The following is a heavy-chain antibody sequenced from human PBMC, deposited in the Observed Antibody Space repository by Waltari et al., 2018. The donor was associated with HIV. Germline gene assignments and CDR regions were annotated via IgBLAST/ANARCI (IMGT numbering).Heavy chain of an antibody. J-gene: IGHJ5*02. Sequence: EVQLVESGGGLVQPGGSLRLTCEASGFVSSSYWLNWVRQGPGKGLEWVASIKQDGSDKYYVDSVKGRFTISRDNAKNSLYLQMNNLRAEDTALYYCVGTVTTLYRWFDPWGQGTLVTVSS. D-gene: IGHD4-17*01. CDR1: GFVSSSYW. V-gene: IGHV3-7*01. CDR2: IKQDGSDK. CDR3: VGTVTTLYRWFDP.